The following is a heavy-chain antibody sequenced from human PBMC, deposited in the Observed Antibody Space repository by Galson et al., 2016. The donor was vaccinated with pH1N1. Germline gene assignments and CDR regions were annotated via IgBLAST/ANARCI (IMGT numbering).Heavy chain of an antibody. V-gene: IGHV3-9*01. J-gene: IGHJ4*02. CDR3: AKVRGYSYGPFEY. CDR1: GFTFDDYA. CDR2: ISWNSGSI. D-gene: IGHD5-18*01. Sequence: SLRLSCAASGFTFDDYAMYWVRQAPGKGLEWVSGISWNSGSIGYADSVKGRFTISRDNAKNSLYLQMNSLSAEDTALYYCAKVRGYSYGPFEYWGQGTLVTVSS.